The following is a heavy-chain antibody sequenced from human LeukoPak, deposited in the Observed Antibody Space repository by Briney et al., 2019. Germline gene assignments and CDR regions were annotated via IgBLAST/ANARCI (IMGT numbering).Heavy chain of an antibody. CDR1: GFTFSSYG. Sequence: GRSLRLSCAASGFTFSSYGMHWVRQAPGKGLEWVAFIRYDGSNKYYADSVKGQFTISRDNSKNTLYLQMNSLRVEDTAVYYCAKVGGSWDYYYYMDVWGKGTTVTVSS. D-gene: IGHD1-26*01. CDR3: AKVGGSWDYYYYMDV. V-gene: IGHV3-30*02. CDR2: IRYDGSNK. J-gene: IGHJ6*03.